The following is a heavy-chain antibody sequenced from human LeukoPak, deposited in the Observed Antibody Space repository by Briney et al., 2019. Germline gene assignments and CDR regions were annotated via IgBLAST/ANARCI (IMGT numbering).Heavy chain of an antibody. CDR3: ARSTYYYDSSDYRDAFDI. V-gene: IGHV3-30*02. CDR1: GFTFSNFG. CDR2: IRYDGSNK. D-gene: IGHD3-22*01. J-gene: IGHJ3*02. Sequence: GGSLRLSCAASGFTFSNFGMHWVRQTPGKGLEWVAFIRYDGSNKNYVDSVGGRFTISRDNSKNTLFLQMNSLRVEDTAVYYCARSTYYYDSSDYRDAFDIWGQGTMVTVSS.